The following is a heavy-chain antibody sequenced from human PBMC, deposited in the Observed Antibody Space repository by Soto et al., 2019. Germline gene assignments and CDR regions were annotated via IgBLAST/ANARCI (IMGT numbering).Heavy chain of an antibody. J-gene: IGHJ6*02. CDR3: ARQGSGSWGRDYYYYGMDV. CDR1: GGSISSSSYY. Sequence: LTCTVSGGSISSSSYYWGWIRQPPGKGLEWIGSIYYSGSTYYNPSLKSRVTISVDTSKNQFSLKLSSVTAADTAVYYCARQGSGSWGRDYYYYGMDVWGQGTTVTVSS. CDR2: IYYSGST. D-gene: IGHD1-26*01. V-gene: IGHV4-39*01.